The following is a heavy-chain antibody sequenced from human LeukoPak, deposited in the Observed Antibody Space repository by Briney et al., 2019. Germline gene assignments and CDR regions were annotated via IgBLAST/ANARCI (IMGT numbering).Heavy chain of an antibody. V-gene: IGHV4-39*07. D-gene: IGHD6-13*01. J-gene: IGHJ4*02. Sequence: PSETLSLTCTVSGGSISSSSYYWGWIRQPPGKGLEWIESIYYSGSTYYNPSLKSRVTISVDTSKNQFSLKLSSVTAADTAVYYCARDLTPFIAAAGPGYWGQGTLVTVSS. CDR2: IYYSGST. CDR1: GGSISSSSYY. CDR3: ARDLTPFIAAAGPGY.